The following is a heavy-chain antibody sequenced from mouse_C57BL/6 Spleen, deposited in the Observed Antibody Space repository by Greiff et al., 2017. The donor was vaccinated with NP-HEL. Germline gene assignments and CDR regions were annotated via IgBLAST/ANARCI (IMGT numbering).Heavy chain of an antibody. J-gene: IGHJ2*01. CDR1: GYTFTSYW. D-gene: IGHD1-1*01. CDR2: IDPSDSYT. CDR3: ARLGSTVVGRDYFDY. Sequence: VQLQESGAELVKPGASVKLSCKASGYTFTSYWMQWVKQRPGQGLEWIGEIDPSDSYTNYNQKFKGKATLTVDPSSSTAYMQLSSLTSEDAAVYYCARLGSTVVGRDYFDYWGQGTTLTVSS. V-gene: IGHV1-50*01.